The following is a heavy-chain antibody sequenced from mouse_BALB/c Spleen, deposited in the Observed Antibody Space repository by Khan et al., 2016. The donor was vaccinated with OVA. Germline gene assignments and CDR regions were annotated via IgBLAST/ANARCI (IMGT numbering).Heavy chain of an antibody. V-gene: IGHV5-17*02. CDR3: ARSLITTWYFDV. Sequence: EVELVESGGGLVQPGGSRKLSCAASGFTFSNFGMHWVRQAPEKGLEWVAYISSGSATIYYADTVKGRFTIYRDNPKNTMFLQMTSLRSEDTAIXYCARSLITTWYFDVWGAGTTVTVSS. CDR1: GFTFSNFG. J-gene: IGHJ1*01. CDR2: ISSGSATI. D-gene: IGHD2-4*01.